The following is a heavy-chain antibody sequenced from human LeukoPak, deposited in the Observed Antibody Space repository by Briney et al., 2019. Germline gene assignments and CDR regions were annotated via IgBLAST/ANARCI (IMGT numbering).Heavy chain of an antibody. Sequence: GGSLRLSRVASAFTLSRYWMSSVCPAPRKRLERVAKIVGDVSTEAYVDCLKGRFTISRDNGKNSLYLQMNNLRVEDTAVYYCARGGAAFAESVYWGQGTLVTVSS. D-gene: IGHD3-3*01. CDR3: ARGGAAFAESVY. J-gene: IGHJ4*02. CDR1: AFTLSRYW. V-gene: IGHV3-7*01. CDR2: IVGDVSTE.